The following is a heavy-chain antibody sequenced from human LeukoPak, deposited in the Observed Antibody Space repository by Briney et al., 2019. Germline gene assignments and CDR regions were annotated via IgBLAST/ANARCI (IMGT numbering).Heavy chain of an antibody. CDR1: GFTFSSYA. CDR2: MSYDGTNK. D-gene: IGHD4-17*01. CDR3: AKGPYGDY. J-gene: IGHJ4*02. V-gene: IGHV3-30*04. Sequence: GGSLRLSCAASGFTFSSYAMYWVRQAPGKGLEWVAVMSYDGTNKYYADSVKGRFTISRDNSKNTLYLQMNSLRAEDTAVYYCAKGPYGDYWGQGTLVTVSS.